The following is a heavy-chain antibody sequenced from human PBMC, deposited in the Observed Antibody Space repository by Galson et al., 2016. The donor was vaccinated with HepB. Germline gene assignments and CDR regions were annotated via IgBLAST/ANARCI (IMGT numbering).Heavy chain of an antibody. V-gene: IGHV3-11*06. J-gene: IGHJ2*01. Sequence: SLRLSCAASGFIFSDSYMTWIRQAPGKGLEWVSYISSGGTSTNYADSVKGRFTISRDNAKNSLYLQMNSLRVEDTAVYYCAREMGRYCRGGTCFPYWYFDLWGRGTLVTVSS. CDR1: GFIFSDSY. D-gene: IGHD2-15*01. CDR3: AREMGRYCRGGTCFPYWYFDL. CDR2: ISSGGTST.